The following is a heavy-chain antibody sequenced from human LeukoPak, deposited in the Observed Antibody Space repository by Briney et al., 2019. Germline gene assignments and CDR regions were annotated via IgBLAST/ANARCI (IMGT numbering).Heavy chain of an antibody. CDR1: GFTFSSYE. Sequence: GGSLRLSCAASGFTFSSYEMNWVRQAPGKGLEWVSYISSSGSTIYYADSVKGRFTISRDNAKNSLYLQMNSLRAEDTAVYYCARDADSSGWYPLYYFDYWGQGTLVTVSS. D-gene: IGHD6-19*01. CDR3: ARDADSSGWYPLYYFDY. J-gene: IGHJ4*02. V-gene: IGHV3-48*03. CDR2: ISSSGSTI.